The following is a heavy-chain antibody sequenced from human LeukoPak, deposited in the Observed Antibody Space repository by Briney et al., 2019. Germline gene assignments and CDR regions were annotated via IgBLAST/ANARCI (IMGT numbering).Heavy chain of an antibody. J-gene: IGHJ4*02. CDR2: IKSKTDGGTT. D-gene: IGHD1-14*01. V-gene: IGHV3-15*01. CDR1: GFTFSNAW. CDR3: AKDVRTKRPPPEGFDY. Sequence: SGGPLRLSCAASGFTFSNAWMSWVRQAPGKGLEWVGRIKSKTDGGTTDYAAPVKGRFTISRDNSRDTLYLQMNSLRVEDTAVYYCAKDVRTKRPPPEGFDYWGQGTLVTVSS.